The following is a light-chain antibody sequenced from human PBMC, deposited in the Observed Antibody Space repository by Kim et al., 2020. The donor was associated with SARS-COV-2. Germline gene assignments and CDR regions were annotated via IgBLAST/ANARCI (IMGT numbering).Light chain of an antibody. CDR1: RDISTC. CDR2: KAS. CDR3: QQYKSYPRT. Sequence: ASVGDGVTITCQTSRDISTCVAWYQQKPGKAPKLLIYKASNLQSGVPPRFSGSGSGTEFTLTTSSLQPDDFATYYCQQYKSYPRTFGQGTKVDIK. J-gene: IGKJ1*01. V-gene: IGKV1-5*03.